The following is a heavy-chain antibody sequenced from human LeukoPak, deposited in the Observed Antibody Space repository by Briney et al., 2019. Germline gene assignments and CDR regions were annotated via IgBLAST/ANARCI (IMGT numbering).Heavy chain of an antibody. D-gene: IGHD5-12*01. J-gene: IGHJ6*02. CDR2: ISNDGRNK. V-gene: IGHV3-30*04. Sequence: PGGSLRLSCAASGFTFSSYAMHWVRQAPGKGLEWVALISNDGRNKYYADSVKGRFTISRDDSKNTLYLQMNSLRVEDTAVYYCARDQWGVATITGMDVWGQGTTVTVSS. CDR1: GFTFSSYA. CDR3: ARDQWGVATITGMDV.